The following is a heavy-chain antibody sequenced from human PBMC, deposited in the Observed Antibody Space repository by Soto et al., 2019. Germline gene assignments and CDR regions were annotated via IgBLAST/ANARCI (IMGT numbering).Heavy chain of an antibody. CDR3: ARGSKYGAYFDY. D-gene: IGHD4-4*01. CDR1: GGSFSGYY. CDR2: INHSGST. Sequence: SETLSLTCAVYGGSFSGYYWSWIRQPPGKGLEWIGEINHSGSTNYNPSLKSRVTISVDTSKNQFSLKLSSVTAADTAVYYCARGSKYGAYFDYWGQGTLVTVSS. J-gene: IGHJ4*02. V-gene: IGHV4-34*01.